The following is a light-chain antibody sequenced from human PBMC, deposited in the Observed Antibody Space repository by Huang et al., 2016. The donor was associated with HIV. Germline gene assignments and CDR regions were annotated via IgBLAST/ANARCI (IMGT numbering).Light chain of an antibody. CDR2: DVF. CDR3: QRYGNLPPLA. V-gene: IGKV1-33*01. CDR1: QDISNY. Sequence: DIQMTQSPSSLSASVGDRVTITCRTSQDISNYLNWYQQKPGKAPRLLIYDVFNLETGVPSRFSGSVSGTDFTLTISSLQPEDIATYYCQRYGNLPPLAFGGGTKVEI. J-gene: IGKJ4*01.